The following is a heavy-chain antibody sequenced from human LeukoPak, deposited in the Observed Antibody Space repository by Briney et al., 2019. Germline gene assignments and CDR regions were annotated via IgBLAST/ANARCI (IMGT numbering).Heavy chain of an antibody. V-gene: IGHV3-30-3*01. D-gene: IGHD3-3*01. CDR3: ARALRFLDY. Sequence: PGGSLRLSCAASGFTFSSYAMHWVRQAPGKGLEWVAVISYDGSNKYYADSVKGRFTISRDNSKNTLYLQMNSLRAEDTAVYYCARALRFLDYWGQGTLVTVSS. CDR1: GFTFSSYA. J-gene: IGHJ4*02. CDR2: ISYDGSNK.